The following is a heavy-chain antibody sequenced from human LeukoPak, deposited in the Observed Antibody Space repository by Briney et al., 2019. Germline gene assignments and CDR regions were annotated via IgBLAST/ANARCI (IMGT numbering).Heavy chain of an antibody. V-gene: IGHV3-23*01. CDR3: AKLEAGYCSSTSCYGGEGYFDY. CDR1: GFTFSSYA. Sequence: RGSLRLSCAASGFTFSSYAMSWVRQAPGKGLEWVSAISGSGGSTYYADSVKGRFTISRDNSKNTLYLQMNSLRAEDTAVYYCAKLEAGYCSSTSCYGGEGYFDYWGQGTLVTVSS. D-gene: IGHD2-2*01. CDR2: ISGSGGST. J-gene: IGHJ4*02.